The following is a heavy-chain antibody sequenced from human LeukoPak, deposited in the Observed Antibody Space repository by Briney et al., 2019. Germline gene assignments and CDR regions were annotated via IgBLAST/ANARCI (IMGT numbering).Heavy chain of an antibody. D-gene: IGHD5-24*01. CDR3: ARQMATINH. V-gene: IGHV3-23*01. CDR2: ISGNGDST. Sequence: GGSLRLSCAASGFTFSSYAMSWFRQAPGKGLEWVSAISGNGDSTYYADSVKGRFTISRDNSKNTLYLQMNSLRAEDTALYYCARQMATINHWGQGTLVTVSS. J-gene: IGHJ5*02. CDR1: GFTFSSYA.